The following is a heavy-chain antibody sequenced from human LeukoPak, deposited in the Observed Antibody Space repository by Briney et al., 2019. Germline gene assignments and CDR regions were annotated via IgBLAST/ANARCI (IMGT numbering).Heavy chain of an antibody. D-gene: IGHD6-13*01. V-gene: IGHV4-34*01. J-gene: IGHJ4*02. CDR1: GGSFSGYY. CDR2: INHSGST. CDR3: ARVGGYSSSWGWTTL. Sequence: SETLSLTCAVYGGSFSGYYWSWIRQPPGKGLEWIGEINHSGSTNYNPSLKSRVTISVDTSKNQFSLKLSSVTAADTAVYYCARVGGYSSSWGWTTLWVQGTLVTVSS.